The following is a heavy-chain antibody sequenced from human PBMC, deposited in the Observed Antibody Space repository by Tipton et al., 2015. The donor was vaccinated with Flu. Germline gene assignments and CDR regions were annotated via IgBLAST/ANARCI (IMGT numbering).Heavy chain of an antibody. Sequence: GLVKPSETLSLTCTVSGGSISTYYWSWVRQPPGKGLEWIGHIYYSGSANYNPSLKSRVTISVDTSKNQFSLRLTSVTAADTAVYYCARDTFYHDWITYDDAFDIWGQGKMVSVSS. CDR1: GGSISTYY. CDR3: ARDTFYHDWITYDDAFDI. D-gene: IGHD3-9*01. J-gene: IGHJ3*02. CDR2: IYYSGSA. V-gene: IGHV4-59*01.